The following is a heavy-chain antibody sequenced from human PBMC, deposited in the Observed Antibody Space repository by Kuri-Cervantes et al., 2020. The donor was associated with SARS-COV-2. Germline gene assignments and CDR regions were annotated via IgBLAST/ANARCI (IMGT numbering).Heavy chain of an antibody. V-gene: IGHV3-53*01. CDR1: GFTVSSNY. CDR3: AKFTSFSSRWFDP. D-gene: IGHD2-2*01. J-gene: IGHJ5*02. Sequence: GGSLRLSCAASGFTVSSNYMSWVRQAPGKGLEWVSVIYSGGSTYYADSVKGRFTISRDNSKNTLYLQMNSLRAEDTAVYYCAKFTSFSSRWFDPWGQGTLVTVSS. CDR2: IYSGGST.